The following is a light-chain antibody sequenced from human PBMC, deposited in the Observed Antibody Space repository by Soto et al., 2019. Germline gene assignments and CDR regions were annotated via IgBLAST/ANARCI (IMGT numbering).Light chain of an antibody. J-gene: IGKJ2*01. V-gene: IGKV1-33*01. CDR3: QQDYSFPYT. CDR1: EDITNY. CDR2: DAS. Sequence: DIQMTQSPSSLSASVGDRGTITCQASEDITNYLNWYQQKPGKVPKLLIYDASNLEVGVPSRLSVSGSGTDFTFTISSLQPEDSATYYCQQDYSFPYTVGQGTKLEIK.